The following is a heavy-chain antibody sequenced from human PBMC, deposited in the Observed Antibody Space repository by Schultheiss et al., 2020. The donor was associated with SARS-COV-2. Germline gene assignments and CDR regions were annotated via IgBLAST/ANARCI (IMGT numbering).Heavy chain of an antibody. CDR2: ISSNGGST. CDR1: GFTFSSYA. Sequence: GGSLRLSCSASGFTFSSYAMHWVRQAPGKGLEYVSAISSNGGSTYYADSVKGRFTISRDNSKNTLYLQMNSLRAEDTAVYYCAKPGYSYGYVNFDYWGQGTLVTVSS. D-gene: IGHD5-18*01. J-gene: IGHJ4*02. V-gene: IGHV3-64*04. CDR3: AKPGYSYGYVNFDY.